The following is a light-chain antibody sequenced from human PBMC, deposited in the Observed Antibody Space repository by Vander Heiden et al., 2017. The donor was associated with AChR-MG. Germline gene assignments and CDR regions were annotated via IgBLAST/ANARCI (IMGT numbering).Light chain of an antibody. J-gene: IGKJ3*01. CDR3: QQYNNWTRT. CDR1: QSVSSN. V-gene: IGKV3-15*01. Sequence: EIVMTPSPATLPVSPGERATLPSMASQSVSSNLAWYQQKPGQAPRLLIYGASTRATGIPARFSGSGSGTEFTLTISSLKSEDFAVYYCQQYNNWTRTFGPGTKVDIK. CDR2: GAS.